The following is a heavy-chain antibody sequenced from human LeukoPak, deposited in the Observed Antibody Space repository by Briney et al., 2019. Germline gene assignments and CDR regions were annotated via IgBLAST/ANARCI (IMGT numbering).Heavy chain of an antibody. CDR3: ARDAAVLTGYPYWYFDL. CDR1: GGTFSSYA. D-gene: IGHD3-9*01. V-gene: IGHV1-2*02. Sequence: ASVKVSCKASGGTFSSYAISWVRQAPGQGLEWMGWINPNSGGTNYAQKFQGRVTMTRDTSISTAYMELSRLRSDDTAVYYCARDAAVLTGYPYWYFDLWGRGTLVSVSS. J-gene: IGHJ2*01. CDR2: INPNSGGT.